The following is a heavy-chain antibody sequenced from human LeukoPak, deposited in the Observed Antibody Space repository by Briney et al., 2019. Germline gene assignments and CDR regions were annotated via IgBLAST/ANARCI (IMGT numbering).Heavy chain of an antibody. CDR1: GYTFTSYG. V-gene: IGHV1-18*01. Sequence: ASVKVSCKASGYTFTSYGISWVRQAPGQGLEWMGWISAYNGNTNYAQKLQGRVTMTTDTSTSTAYMELRSLRSDDTAVYYCARVVWAYCSSTSCYSPDYWGQGTLVTVSS. CDR2: ISAYNGNT. CDR3: ARVVWAYCSSTSCYSPDY. D-gene: IGHD2-2*01. J-gene: IGHJ4*02.